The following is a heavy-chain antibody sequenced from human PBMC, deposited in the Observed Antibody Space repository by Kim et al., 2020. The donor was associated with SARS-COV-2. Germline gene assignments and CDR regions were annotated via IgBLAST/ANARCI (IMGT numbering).Heavy chain of an antibody. CDR1: AFDFSSYG. CDR2: ISFDGGNH. D-gene: IGHD6-13*01. J-gene: IGHJ6*01. Sequence: GGSLRLSCAASAFDFSSYGMHWVRQAPGKGLEWLAVISFDGGNHYSAGSVKGRFTISRDNSKNTVYLQMNSLRVEDTAVYYCAKDGGAGSSYYYQGMDVWGQGTTVTVSS. V-gene: IGHV3-30*18. CDR3: AKDGGAGSSYYYQGMDV.